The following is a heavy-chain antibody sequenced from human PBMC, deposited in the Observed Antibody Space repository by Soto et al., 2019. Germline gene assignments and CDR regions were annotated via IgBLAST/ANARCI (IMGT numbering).Heavy chain of an antibody. J-gene: IGHJ6*02. Sequence: LRLSCSASGFTFSSYSMNWVRQAPGKGLELVSYIISSSSTIYYADSXXGRFTISXXNAKNSVFLQXDSLRXDDTALYFCARDSNNRQQAMDVCGHGTAVTX. V-gene: IGHV3-48*04. CDR2: IISSSSTI. CDR3: ARDSNNRQQAMDV. CDR1: GFTFSSYS. D-gene: IGHD4-4*01.